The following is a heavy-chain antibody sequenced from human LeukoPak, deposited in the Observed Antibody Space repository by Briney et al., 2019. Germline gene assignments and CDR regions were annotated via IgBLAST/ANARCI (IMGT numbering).Heavy chain of an antibody. D-gene: IGHD2-15*01. CDR3: ARQGAATPRRTHYYAMDV. J-gene: IGHJ6*02. Sequence: IPSETLSLTCTVSGDSISSSSYYWGWIRQPPGTGLEWIGSIYYTGYTYDNPSLRSRITMSVDTPKNQFSLQLSSVTAADTAVYYCARQGAATPRRTHYYAMDVWGPGTTVTVSS. CDR1: GDSISSSSYY. CDR2: IYYTGYT. V-gene: IGHV4-39*01.